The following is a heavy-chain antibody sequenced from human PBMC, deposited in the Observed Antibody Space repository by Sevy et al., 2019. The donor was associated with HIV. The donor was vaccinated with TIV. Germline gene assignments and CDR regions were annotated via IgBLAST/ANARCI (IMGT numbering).Heavy chain of an antibody. CDR2: ISYDGTNK. CDR3: AKARLSSIAAAGTYYYYGMDV. D-gene: IGHD6-13*01. CDR1: GFTFSSYG. J-gene: IGHJ6*02. Sequence: GGSLRLSCAASGFTFSSYGMHWVRQAPGKGLEWVAVISYDGTNKYYADSVKGRFTFSRDNSKNTLYLQMNSLRAEDTAVYYCAKARLSSIAAAGTYYYYGMDVWGQGTTVTVSS. V-gene: IGHV3-30*18.